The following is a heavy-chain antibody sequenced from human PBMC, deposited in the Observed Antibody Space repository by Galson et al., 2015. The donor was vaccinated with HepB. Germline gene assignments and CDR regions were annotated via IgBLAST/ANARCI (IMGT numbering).Heavy chain of an antibody. D-gene: IGHD3-22*01. Sequence: SVKVSCKASGYTFTSYGISWVRQAPGQGLEWMGWISAYNGNTNYAQKLQGRVTMTTDTSTSTAYMELRSLRSDDTAVYYCARGGIVVVITSAHDAFDICGQGTMVTVSS. CDR1: GYTFTSYG. CDR2: ISAYNGNT. V-gene: IGHV1-18*04. CDR3: ARGGIVVVITSAHDAFDI. J-gene: IGHJ3*02.